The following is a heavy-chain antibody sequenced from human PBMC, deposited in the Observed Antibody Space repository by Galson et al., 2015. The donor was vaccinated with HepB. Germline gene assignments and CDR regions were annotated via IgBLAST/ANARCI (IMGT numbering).Heavy chain of an antibody. D-gene: IGHD6-13*01. Sequence: SLRLSCAASGFTFSSYGMHWVRQAPGKGLEWVAVISSNGNNEYYANSVKGRFTISRDNSKNTLYLQMNSLRAEDTAVYYCAKETGIAAVDFDYWGQGTLVTVSS. CDR1: GFTFSSYG. CDR2: ISSNGNNE. J-gene: IGHJ4*02. V-gene: IGHV3-30*18. CDR3: AKETGIAAVDFDY.